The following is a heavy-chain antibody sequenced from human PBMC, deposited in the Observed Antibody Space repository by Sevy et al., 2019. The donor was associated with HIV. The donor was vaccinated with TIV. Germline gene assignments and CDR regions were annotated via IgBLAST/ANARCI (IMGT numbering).Heavy chain of an antibody. CDR3: ARDVLRGGNALYGY. CDR2: INAISSNI. D-gene: IGHD2-15*01. Sequence: GGSLRLSCAASGFTFSSYAMNWVRQAPGKGLEWVSSINAISSNIYYADSVKGRFTISRDNAENSLYLQMNSVRAEDTAVYYCARDVLRGGNALYGYWGQGTLVTVSS. J-gene: IGHJ4*02. V-gene: IGHV3-21*01. CDR1: GFTFSSYA.